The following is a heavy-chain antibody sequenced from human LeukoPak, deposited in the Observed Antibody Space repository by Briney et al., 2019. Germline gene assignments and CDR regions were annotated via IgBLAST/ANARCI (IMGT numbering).Heavy chain of an antibody. CDR3: ARGIVATIDKPYDY. J-gene: IGHJ4*02. Sequence: GGSLRLSCAASGFIFSNYAMQWVRQAPGMGLEWVSVIYSGGSTYYADSVKGRFTISRDNSKNTLYLQMNSLRAEDTAVYYCARGIVATIDKPYDYWGQGTLVTVSS. CDR1: GFIFSNYA. D-gene: IGHD5-12*01. V-gene: IGHV3-NL1*01. CDR2: IYSGGST.